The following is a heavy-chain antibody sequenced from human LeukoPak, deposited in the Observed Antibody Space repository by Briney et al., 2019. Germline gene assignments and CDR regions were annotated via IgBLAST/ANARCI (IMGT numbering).Heavy chain of an antibody. CDR1: GFTFSSYW. Sequence: PGGSLRHSCAASGFTFSSYWMSWVRQAPGKGLEWVANIKQDGSEKYYVDSVKGRFTISRDNAKNSLYLQMNSLRAEDTAVYYCARHKQYQKENFDYWGQGTLVTVSS. J-gene: IGHJ4*02. V-gene: IGHV3-7*01. D-gene: IGHD2-2*01. CDR2: IKQDGSEK. CDR3: ARHKQYQKENFDY.